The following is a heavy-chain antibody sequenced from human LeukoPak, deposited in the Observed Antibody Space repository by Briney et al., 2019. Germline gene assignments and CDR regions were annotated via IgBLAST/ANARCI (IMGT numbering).Heavy chain of an antibody. CDR1: GGSISSSSYY. V-gene: IGHV4-39*01. J-gene: IGHJ5*02. Sequence: SETLSLTCTVSGGSISSSSYYWGWIRPPPGKGLEWIGSIYYSGSTYYNPSLKSRVTISVDTSKNQFSLKLSSVTAADTAVYYCARQGVGSTSPNNWFDPWGQGTLVTVSS. CDR2: IYYSGST. D-gene: IGHD2-2*01. CDR3: ARQGVGSTSPNNWFDP.